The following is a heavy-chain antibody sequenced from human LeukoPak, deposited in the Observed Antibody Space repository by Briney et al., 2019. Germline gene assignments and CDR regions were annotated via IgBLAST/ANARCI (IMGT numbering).Heavy chain of an antibody. CDR1: GFTFSTHG. CDR2: VWYDGSNE. J-gene: IGHJ4*02. V-gene: IGHV3-33*01. Sequence: GRSLRLSCVASGFTFSTHGMHWVRQAPGKGLEWVAVVWYDGSNEYYPDSVKGRFTISRDNTNNMLYLQMNSLRVEDTAVYYCVRDGGTYYETRYYFDYWGQGTQVTASS. CDR3: VRDGGTYYETRYYFDY. D-gene: IGHD3-22*01.